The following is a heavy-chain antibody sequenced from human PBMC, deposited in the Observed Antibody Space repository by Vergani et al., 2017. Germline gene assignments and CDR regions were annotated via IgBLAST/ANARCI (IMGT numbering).Heavy chain of an antibody. J-gene: IGHJ5*02. CDR2: ISNDGGNK. D-gene: IGHD3-3*01. CDR3: VRGGRGDHGDFWSRLGP. V-gene: IGHV3-30-3*01. CDR1: GFALNRHA. Sequence: QVQLVESGGGVVQPGTSLRLSCVVSGFALNRHAMYWVRQAPGKGLEWVAVISNDGGNKYYADSVNGRFTIYKDNTVDMLSLQMNSLRPDDTAVYYCVRGGRGDHGDFWSRLGPWGQGTRVIVSS.